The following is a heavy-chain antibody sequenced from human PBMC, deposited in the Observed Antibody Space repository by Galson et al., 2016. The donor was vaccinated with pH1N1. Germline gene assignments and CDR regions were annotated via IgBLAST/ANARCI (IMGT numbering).Heavy chain of an antibody. V-gene: IGHV3-23*01. J-gene: IGHJ4*02. D-gene: IGHD1-7*01. CDR1: GFTFGDYA. CDR2: ISTSSGTT. Sequence: SLRLSCAASGFTFGDYAMRWVRQAPGKGLEYVSSISTSSGTTYYGDSVRGRFTISRDNSKNTVYLQMNSLRAEDTAIYYCTKARVGNYYFDYWGQGPLVTVSS. CDR3: TKARVGNYYFDY.